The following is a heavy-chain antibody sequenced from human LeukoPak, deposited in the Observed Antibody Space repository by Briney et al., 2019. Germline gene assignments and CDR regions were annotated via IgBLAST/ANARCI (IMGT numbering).Heavy chain of an antibody. V-gene: IGHV1-69*05. CDR3: ARSVVVSAAPYGDSGYYYYYMDV. CDR1: GGTFSSYA. CDR2: IIPIFGTA. Sequence: ASVKVSCKASGGTFSSYAISWVRQAPGQGLEWMGGIIPIFGTANYAQKFQGRVTITTDESTSTAYMELSSLRSEDTAVYYCARSVVVSAAPYGDSGYYYYYMDVWGKGTTVTVSS. J-gene: IGHJ6*03. D-gene: IGHD2-2*01.